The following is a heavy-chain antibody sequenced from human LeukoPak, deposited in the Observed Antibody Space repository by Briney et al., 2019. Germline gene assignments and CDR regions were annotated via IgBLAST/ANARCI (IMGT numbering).Heavy chain of an antibody. CDR3: ARDGYSSREAYYMDV. J-gene: IGHJ6*03. D-gene: IGHD1-1*01. CDR2: ISGGST. CDR1: GFTVSSNE. V-gene: IGHV3-38-3*01. Sequence: GGSLRLSCAASGFTVSSNEMSWVRQAPGKGLEWVSSISGGSTYYADSRKGRFTISRDNSKNTLHLQMNSLRPEDTAVYYCARDGYSSREAYYMDVWGKGTTVTVSS.